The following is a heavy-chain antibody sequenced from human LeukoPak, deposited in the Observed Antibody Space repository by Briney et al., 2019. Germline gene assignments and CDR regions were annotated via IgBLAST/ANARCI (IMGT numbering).Heavy chain of an antibody. CDR2: IFYSGST. V-gene: IGHV4-39*01. J-gene: IGHJ4*02. CDR3: ATELSSSWDH. CDR1: GGSISSSSYY. D-gene: IGHD6-13*01. Sequence: KPSETLSLTCTVSGGSISSSSYYWGWIRQPPGKGLEWIGNIFYSGSTYYNPSLKSLVTISVDTSKNQFSLKLSSVTAADTAVYYCATELSSSWDHWGQGTLVTVSS.